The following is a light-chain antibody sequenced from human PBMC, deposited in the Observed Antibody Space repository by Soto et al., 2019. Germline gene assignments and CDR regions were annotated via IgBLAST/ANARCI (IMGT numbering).Light chain of an antibody. CDR1: QSISSY. J-gene: IGKJ1*01. CDR3: QQSYSTPWT. Sequence: DIQMTQSPSSLSASVGDRVTITCRASQSISSYLNWYQQKPGNSPKVLLYGASILQTGAPSRFSGSGSGTDFTLTIRSLQPEDSATYYCQQSYSTPWTFGQGTKVEIK. V-gene: IGKV1-39*01. CDR2: GAS.